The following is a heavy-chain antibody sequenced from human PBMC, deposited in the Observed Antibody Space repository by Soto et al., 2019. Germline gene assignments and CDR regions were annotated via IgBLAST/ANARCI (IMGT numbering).Heavy chain of an antibody. CDR3: ARRIVGATSSIDY. V-gene: IGHV3-23*01. D-gene: IGHD1-26*01. CDR1: GFIFSTYA. CDR2: ISGSGENT. J-gene: IGHJ4*01. Sequence: HPGGSLRLSCAASGFIFSTYAMTWVRQAPGKGLEWVSVISGSGENTYYADSVKGRFTISRDNSKNTLYVQMNNLKAEDTAVYYCARRIVGATSSIDYWGHGALVTVSS.